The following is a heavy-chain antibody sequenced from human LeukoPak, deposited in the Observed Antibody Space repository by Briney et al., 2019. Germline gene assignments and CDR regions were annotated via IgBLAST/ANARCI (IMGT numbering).Heavy chain of an antibody. J-gene: IGHJ4*02. CDR1: GGSFSGYY. CDR3: ARGAFTPYSSGSFPRGSHLVSLDY. V-gene: IGHV4-34*01. CDR2: TNHSGGT. Sequence: PSETLSLTCAVYGGSFSGYYWSWIRQPPGKGLEWIGETNHSGGTNYNPSLKSRVTISVDTSKNQFSLKLSSVTAADTAVYYCARGAFTPYSSGSFPRGSHLVSLDYWGQGTLVTVSS. D-gene: IGHD6-25*01.